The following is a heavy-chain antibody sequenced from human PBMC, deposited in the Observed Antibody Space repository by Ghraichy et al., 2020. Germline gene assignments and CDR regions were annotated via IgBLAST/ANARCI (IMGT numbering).Heavy chain of an antibody. V-gene: IGHV3-23*01. J-gene: IGHJ4*02. Sequence: GGSLRLSCAASGLTFSTYVMSWVRQAPGKGLEWLSSISGSSTSTYYAASVKGRFTISRDNSKSTLYLRMRSLRAENTGVYYCANLTAVTNNFDHWGQGTLVIVSS. CDR3: ANLTAVTNNFDH. CDR2: ISGSSTST. D-gene: IGHD4-11*01. CDR1: GLTFSTYV.